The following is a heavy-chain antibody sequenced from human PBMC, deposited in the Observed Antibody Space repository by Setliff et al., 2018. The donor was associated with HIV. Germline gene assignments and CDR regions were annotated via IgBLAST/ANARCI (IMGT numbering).Heavy chain of an antibody. CDR1: GFNFGDLA. CDR2: ISWNGGRI. J-gene: IGHJ5*02. V-gene: IGHV3-20*04. D-gene: IGHD6-19*01. Sequence: PGGSLRLSCAPSGFNFGDLAMSWVRQAPGKGLQWVAGISWNGGRIFYADSVKGRFTISRDNAKNSLYLQMNSLRDEDTALYYCAKNKGSSGWSAWGQGTLVTVSS. CDR3: AKNKGSSGWSA.